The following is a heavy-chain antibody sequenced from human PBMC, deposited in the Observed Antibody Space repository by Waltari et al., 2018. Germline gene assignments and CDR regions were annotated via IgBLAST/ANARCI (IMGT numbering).Heavy chain of an antibody. Sequence: QVHLQQWGAGLLKPSETLSLTCTVSGGSISNYYWSWIRQSPGKGLEWIGSIYYSGSTNYNPSLKSRVTLSVDTSKNHFSLKLSSVTAADTALYYCARQGHYDFWTGYYLFDYWGQGTLVTVSS. D-gene: IGHD3-3*01. J-gene: IGHJ4*02. CDR2: IYYSGST. CDR1: GGSISNYY. V-gene: IGHV4-59*08. CDR3: ARQGHYDFWTGYYLFDY.